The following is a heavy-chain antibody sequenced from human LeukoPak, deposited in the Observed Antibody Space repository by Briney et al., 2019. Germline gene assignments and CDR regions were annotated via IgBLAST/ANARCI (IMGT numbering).Heavy chain of an antibody. CDR3: AKDLLRYFEGLMDV. Sequence: GGSLRLSCAAFGFTYSNYGMHWVRQAPGKGLEWVAVISYDGSNKNYADSVKGRFTISRDNSKNTLYLQLNSLRAEDTAVYYCAKDLLRYFEGLMDVWGQGTTVTVSS. D-gene: IGHD3-9*01. V-gene: IGHV3-30*18. CDR1: GFTYSNYG. J-gene: IGHJ6*02. CDR2: ISYDGSNK.